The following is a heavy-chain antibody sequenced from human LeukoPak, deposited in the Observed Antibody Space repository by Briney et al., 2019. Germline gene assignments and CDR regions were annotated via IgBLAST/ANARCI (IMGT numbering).Heavy chain of an antibody. CDR2: IYHSGST. CDR3: ARATELVGYYGMDV. Sequence: SETLSLTCAVSGGSISSSDWWSWVRQPPGKGLEWIGEIYHSGSTNYNPSLKSRVTISVDKSKNQFSLKLSSVTAADTAVYYCARATELVGYYGMDVWGKGTTVTVSS. V-gene: IGHV4-4*02. CDR1: GGSISSSDW. D-gene: IGHD6-13*01. J-gene: IGHJ6*04.